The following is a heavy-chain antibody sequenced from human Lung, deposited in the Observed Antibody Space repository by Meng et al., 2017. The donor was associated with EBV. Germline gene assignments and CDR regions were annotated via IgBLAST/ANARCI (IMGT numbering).Heavy chain of an antibody. CDR1: GYTLMKLS. CDR2: FDPEDGET. J-gene: IGHJ4*02. Sequence: QFQLVQTGAEVKKCRPSVRVTCKVSGYTLMKLSMHWVGQAPGKWLDWMGGFDPEDGETIYAQKFQGRGTMTEDTSTDTAYMELSSLRSEDTAVYYCATGIKTGTDYWGQGTLVTVSS. CDR3: ATGIKTGTDY. V-gene: IGHV1-24*01. D-gene: IGHD1-1*01.